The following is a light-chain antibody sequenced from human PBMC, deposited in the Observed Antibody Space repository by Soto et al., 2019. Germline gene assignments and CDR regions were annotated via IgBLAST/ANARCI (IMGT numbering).Light chain of an antibody. J-gene: IGKJ2*01. CDR2: AAS. V-gene: IGKV1-39*01. CDR3: QQSYSTPYT. CDR1: QSIGTY. Sequence: DIQMTQSPSSLSAFVGDRVTITCRATQSIGTYLSWYQQKPGKAPKLLNYAASSLQSGVPSSFGGSGSGTDFTLTISSLQPEDFATYFCQQSYSTPYTFGQGTTLEIK.